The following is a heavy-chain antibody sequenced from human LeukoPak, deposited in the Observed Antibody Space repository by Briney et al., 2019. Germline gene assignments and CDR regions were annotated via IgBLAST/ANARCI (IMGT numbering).Heavy chain of an antibody. CDR1: GYTLTELS. Sequence: ASVKVSCKVSGYTLTELSMHWVRQAPGKGLERMGGFDPEDGETIYAQKFQGRVTMTEDTSTDTAYMELSSLRSEDTAVYYCATTRTEGYYFNYWGQGTLVTVSS. J-gene: IGHJ4*02. CDR2: FDPEDGET. V-gene: IGHV1-24*01. CDR3: ATTRTEGYYFNY.